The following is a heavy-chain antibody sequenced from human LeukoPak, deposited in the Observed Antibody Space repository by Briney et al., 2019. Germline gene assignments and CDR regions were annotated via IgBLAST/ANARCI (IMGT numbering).Heavy chain of an antibody. Sequence: GGSLRLSCAASGFTFSSYSMNWVRQAPGKGLEWVSSISSSSSYIYYADSVKGRFTISRDNAKNSLYLQMNSLRAEDTAVYYCARRDDSGYDYGLYSMPYWGQGTLVTVSS. CDR2: ISSSSSYI. CDR3: ARRDDSGYDYGLYSMPY. CDR1: GFTFSSYS. J-gene: IGHJ4*02. D-gene: IGHD5-12*01. V-gene: IGHV3-21*01.